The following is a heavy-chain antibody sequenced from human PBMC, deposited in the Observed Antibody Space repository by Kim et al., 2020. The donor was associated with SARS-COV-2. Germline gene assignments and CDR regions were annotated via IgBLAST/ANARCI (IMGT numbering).Heavy chain of an antibody. Sequence: TYYHPSLKSRVTISVDTSKNQFSLKLSSVTAADTAVYYCARHGYSSDFDYWGQGTLVTVSS. CDR3: ARHGYSSDFDY. V-gene: IGHV4-39*01. D-gene: IGHD6-25*01. J-gene: IGHJ4*02. CDR2: T.